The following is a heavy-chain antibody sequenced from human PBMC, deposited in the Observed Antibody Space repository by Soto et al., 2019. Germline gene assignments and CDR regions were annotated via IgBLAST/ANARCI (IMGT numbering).Heavy chain of an antibody. Sequence: QLQLQESGSGLVKPSQTLSLTCAVSGGSISSGGYSWSWIRQPPGKGLEWIGYIYHSGSTYYNPSLKSRVTISVDRSKNQFSLKLSSVTAADTAVYYCARARIAARHRAPNWCDPWGQGTLVTVSS. CDR3: ARARIAARHRAPNWCDP. D-gene: IGHD6-6*01. CDR1: GGSISSGGYS. J-gene: IGHJ5*02. V-gene: IGHV4-30-2*01. CDR2: IYHSGST.